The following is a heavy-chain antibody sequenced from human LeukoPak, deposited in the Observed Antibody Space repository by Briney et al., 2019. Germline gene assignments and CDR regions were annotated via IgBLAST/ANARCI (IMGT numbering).Heavy chain of an antibody. J-gene: IGHJ4*02. CDR1: GFTLSSYA. D-gene: IGHD3-16*01. V-gene: IGHV3-30-3*01. CDR2: ISYDGSNK. CDR3: AVGGRY. Sequence: GGSLRLSCAASGFTLSSYAMHWVRQAPGKGLEWVAVISYDGSNKYYADSVKGRFTISRDNSKNTLYLQMNSLRAEDTAVYYCAVGGRYWGQGTLVTVSS.